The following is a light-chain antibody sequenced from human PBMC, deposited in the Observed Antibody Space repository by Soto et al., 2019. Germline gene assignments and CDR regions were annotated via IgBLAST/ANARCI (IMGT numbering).Light chain of an antibody. V-gene: IGLV1-44*01. CDR2: SNN. CDR3: AAWDYSLNGLV. CDR1: SSNIGRNT. Sequence: QSVLTQPPSASGTPGQRVTISCSGSSSNIGRNTVNWYQQLPGTAPKLLIYSNNQRPSGVPDRFSGSKSGTSASLAISGLQSEDEADYYCAAWDYSLNGLVFGGGTKVTVL. J-gene: IGLJ2*01.